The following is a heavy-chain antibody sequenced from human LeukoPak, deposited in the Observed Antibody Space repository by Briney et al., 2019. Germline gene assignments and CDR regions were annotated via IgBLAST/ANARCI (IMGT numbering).Heavy chain of an antibody. V-gene: IGHV1-18*01. J-gene: IGHJ4*02. CDR2: ISAYNGNT. CDR1: GYTFTSYG. CDR3: ARSGGYGGNVMDY. D-gene: IGHD4-23*01. Sequence: ASVKVSCTASGYTFTSYGISWVRQAPGQGLEWMGWISAYNGNTNYAQTLPGRVTITADKSTSTAYTELSSLRSEDTAVYYCARSGGYGGNVMDYWGQGTLVTVSS.